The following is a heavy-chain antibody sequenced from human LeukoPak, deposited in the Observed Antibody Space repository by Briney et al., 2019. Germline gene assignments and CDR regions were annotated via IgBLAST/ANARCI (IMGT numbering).Heavy chain of an antibody. CDR2: IVVGSGNT. CDR1: GFTFTSSA. V-gene: IGHV1-58*01. CDR3: AADLRYCSSTSCSDY. D-gene: IGHD2-2*01. J-gene: IGHJ4*02. Sequence: ASVKVSCKASGFTFTSSAVQWVRQARGQRLEWIGWIVVGSGNTNYAQKFQERVIITRDMSTSTAYMELSSLRSEDTAVYYCAADLRYCSSTSCSDYWGQGTLVTVSS.